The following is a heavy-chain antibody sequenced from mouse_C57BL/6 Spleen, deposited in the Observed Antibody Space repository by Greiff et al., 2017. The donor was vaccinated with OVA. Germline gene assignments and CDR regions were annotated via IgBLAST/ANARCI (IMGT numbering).Heavy chain of an antibody. Sequence: EVKLQQSGPELVKPGASVKMSCKASGYTFTDYNMPWVKQSHGKSLEWLGYINPNNGGPSYNQQLKGKAKLPVNKSSSTAYMELRSLTSEDSAVYYCAREGITTVGGDYWGQGTTLTVSS. D-gene: IGHD1-1*01. CDR1: GYTFTDYN. CDR3: AREGITTVGGDY. J-gene: IGHJ2*01. V-gene: IGHV1-22*01. CDR2: INPNNGGP.